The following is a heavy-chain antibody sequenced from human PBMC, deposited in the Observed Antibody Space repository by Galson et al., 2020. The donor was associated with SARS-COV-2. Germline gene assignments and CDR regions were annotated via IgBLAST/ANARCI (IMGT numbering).Heavy chain of an antibody. CDR1: GGSFSGYY. V-gene: IGHV4-34*01. J-gene: IGHJ4*02. Sequence: ETSETLSLTCAVYGGSFSGYYWSWIRQPPGKGLEWIGEIDHSGSTNYSPSLKSRVTISVDTSKNQFSLKLSSVTAADTAVYYCARGRYGGAAHWGQGTLVSVSS. D-gene: IGHD1-26*01. CDR2: IDHSGST. CDR3: ARGRYGGAAH.